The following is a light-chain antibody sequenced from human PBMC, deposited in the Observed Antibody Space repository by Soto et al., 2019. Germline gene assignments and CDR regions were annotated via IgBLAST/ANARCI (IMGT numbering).Light chain of an antibody. CDR2: GAS. Sequence: EIVMTQSPATLSVSPGERATLSCRASQSVSSNLAWYQQKPGQAPRLLIYGASTRATGIPARFSGSGSGTEITLTVSSLQSEDFACYYCQQYNNWPPWTCGQGTKVEIK. CDR1: QSVSSN. CDR3: QQYNNWPPWT. V-gene: IGKV3-15*01. J-gene: IGKJ1*01.